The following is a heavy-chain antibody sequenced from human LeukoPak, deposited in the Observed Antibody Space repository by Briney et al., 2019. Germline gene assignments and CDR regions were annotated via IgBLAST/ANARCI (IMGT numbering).Heavy chain of an antibody. D-gene: IGHD3-22*01. J-gene: IGHJ6*02. V-gene: IGHV3-74*01. Sequence: PGGSLRLSCAASGFIFSSYWMHWVRQAPGKGLVWVSRINSDGSGTSYADSVKGRFTISRDNAKNTLYLQMNSLRAEDTAVYYCARDILRGYYDSSGYGMDVWGQGTTVTVSS. CDR2: INSDGSGT. CDR1: GFIFSSYW. CDR3: ARDILRGYYDSSGYGMDV.